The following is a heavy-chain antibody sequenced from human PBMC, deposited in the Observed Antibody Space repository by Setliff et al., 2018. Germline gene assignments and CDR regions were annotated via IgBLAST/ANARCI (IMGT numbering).Heavy chain of an antibody. CDR3: ARGGVASAGKKGVFEH. V-gene: IGHV1-46*01. D-gene: IGHD6-13*01. CDR1: GYSFTSYY. Sequence: ASVKVSCKSSGYSFTSYYMYWVRQAPGQGLEWMGTINTGGGSASIVDKVQGRVTMTRDTSTSTVYMELSGLTSDDTAVYYCARGGVASAGKKGVFEHWGQGTLVTVSS. J-gene: IGHJ4*02. CDR2: INTGGGSA.